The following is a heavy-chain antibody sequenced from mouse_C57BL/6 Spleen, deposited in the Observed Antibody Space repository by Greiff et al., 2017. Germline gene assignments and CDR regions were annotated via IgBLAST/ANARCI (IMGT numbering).Heavy chain of an antibody. D-gene: IGHD2-3*01. CDR1: GYTFTSYW. CDR2: INPSSGYT. Sequence: VQLQQSGAELAKPGASVKLSCKASGYTFTSYWMHWVKQRPGQGLEWIGYINPSSGYTKYNQKFKDKATLTADKSSSTAYMQLSSLTYEDSAVYYCARGDDGYYGGFAYWGQGTLVTVSA. J-gene: IGHJ3*01. V-gene: IGHV1-7*01. CDR3: ARGDDGYYGGFAY.